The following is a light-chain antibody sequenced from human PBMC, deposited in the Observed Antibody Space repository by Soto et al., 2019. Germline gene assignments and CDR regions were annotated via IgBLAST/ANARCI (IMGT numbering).Light chain of an antibody. J-gene: IGKJ1*01. V-gene: IGKV1-33*01. CDR1: QDIKNY. CDR2: DAS. Sequence: DIQMTQSPSSLSASVGDRVTITCQASQDIKNYLNWYQQKSGKAPKLLIYDASDLETGVPSRFSGSGSGTDFTFTINSLQPEDIATYSCQQSYITTWTFGQGTKVEIK. CDR3: QQSYITTWT.